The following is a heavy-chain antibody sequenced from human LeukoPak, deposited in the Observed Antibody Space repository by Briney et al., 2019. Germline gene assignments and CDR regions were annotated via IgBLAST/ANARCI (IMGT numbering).Heavy chain of an antibody. J-gene: IGHJ4*02. CDR3: AKGSAFHDFWSGYYDRLDY. CDR1: GFTFSNFA. CDR2: ISAGAGST. V-gene: IGHV3-23*01. Sequence: GGYLRLYCAASGFTFSNFAMTWVRQAPGKGLEWVSSISAGAGSTYYGDSVKGRFTISRDNSKNTLYLQMNSLRVEDTAVYYCAKGSAFHDFWSGYYDRLDYWGQGTLVTVSS. D-gene: IGHD3-3*01.